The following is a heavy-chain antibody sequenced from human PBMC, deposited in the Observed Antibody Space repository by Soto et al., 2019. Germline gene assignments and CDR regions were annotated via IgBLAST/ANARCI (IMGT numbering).Heavy chain of an antibody. CDR2: IHSGGST. D-gene: IGHD3-22*01. Sequence: EVQLVESGGGLIQPGGSLRLSCAASGFTVSSNYMSWVRQAPGKGLEWVSVIHSGGSTYYADSVKGRFTISSDNFKNTLYLQMNNQRADHTAVYYCARDLFYDKDLGGFDPWGQGTLVT. CDR1: GFTVSSNY. V-gene: IGHV3-53*01. CDR3: ARDLFYDKDLGGFDP. J-gene: IGHJ5*02.